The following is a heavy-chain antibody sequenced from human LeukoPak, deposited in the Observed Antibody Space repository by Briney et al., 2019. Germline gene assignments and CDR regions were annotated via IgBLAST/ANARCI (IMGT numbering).Heavy chain of an antibody. CDR2: IYSGGST. D-gene: IGHD3-3*02. Sequence: GGSLRLSCAASGFTVSSNYMSWVRQAPGKGLEWVSVIYSGGSTYYADSVKGRFTISRDNSKNTLYLQMNSLRAEDTAVYYCVKGGIWDAFDIWGQGTMVTVSS. V-gene: IGHV3-53*01. J-gene: IGHJ3*02. CDR3: VKGGIWDAFDI. CDR1: GFTVSSNY.